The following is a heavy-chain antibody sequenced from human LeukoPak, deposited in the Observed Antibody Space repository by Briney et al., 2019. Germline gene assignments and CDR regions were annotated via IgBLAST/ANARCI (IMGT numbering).Heavy chain of an antibody. CDR2: IWSDGGSK. V-gene: IGHV3-33*01. CDR1: GFTFSNYA. D-gene: IGHD2/OR15-2a*01. J-gene: IGHJ4*02. CDR3: ACAFHLVYFIDL. Sequence: GGSVRLSCAASGFTFSNYAMHWVRQAPGQGLEWMAVIWSDGGSKYYADSVKGRFTISGDNSMNTVSLQLNSLRAEDTAVYYCACAFHLVYFIDLWGQGTLVTVSS.